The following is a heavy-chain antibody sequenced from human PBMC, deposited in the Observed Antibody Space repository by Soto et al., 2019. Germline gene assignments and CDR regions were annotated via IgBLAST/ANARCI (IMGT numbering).Heavy chain of an antibody. CDR2: ISSSSSYI. CDR1: GFTFSSYS. J-gene: IGHJ6*02. D-gene: IGHD5-18*01. V-gene: IGHV3-21*01. Sequence: GGSLRLSCAASGFTFSSYSMNWVRQAPGKGLEWVSSISSSSSYIYYADSVKGRFTISRDNAKNSLYLQMNSLRAEDTAVYYCASSYGVNYYYYYYGMDVWGQGTTVTVSS. CDR3: ASSYGVNYYYYYYGMDV.